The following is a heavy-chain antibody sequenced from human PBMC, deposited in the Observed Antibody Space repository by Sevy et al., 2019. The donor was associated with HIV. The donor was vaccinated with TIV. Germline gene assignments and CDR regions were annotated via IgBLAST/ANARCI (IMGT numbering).Heavy chain of an antibody. V-gene: IGHV1-24*01. J-gene: IGHJ4*02. CDR3: ATSLTGGNSEY. CDR1: GYTLTELS. CDR2: FDPEDGEK. Sequence: ASVKVSCKVSGYTLTELSMHWVRQAPGKGLEWMGGFDPEDGEKIYAQKFQGRVTMTEEKPTDTAYMELSSLRSEDTAVYYCATSLTGGNSEYWGQGTLVTVSS. D-gene: IGHD2-8*02.